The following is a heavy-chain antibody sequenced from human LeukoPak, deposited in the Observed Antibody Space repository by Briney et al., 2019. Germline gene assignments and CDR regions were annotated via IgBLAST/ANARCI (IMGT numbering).Heavy chain of an antibody. CDR2: IYYSGST. Sequence: KPSETLSLTCTVSGGSISSSSYYWGWIRQPPGKGLEWLGYIYYSGSTNYNPSLQSRVTISVDTSKSQFSLKLSSVTAADTAVYYCARATYDSSVHFDYWGQGTLVTVSS. D-gene: IGHD3-22*01. CDR1: GGSISSSSYY. V-gene: IGHV4-61*05. CDR3: ARATYDSSVHFDY. J-gene: IGHJ4*02.